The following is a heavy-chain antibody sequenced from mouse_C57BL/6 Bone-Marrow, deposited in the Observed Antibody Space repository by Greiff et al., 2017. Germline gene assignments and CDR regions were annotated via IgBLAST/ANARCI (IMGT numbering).Heavy chain of an antibody. J-gene: IGHJ3*01. CDR3: ASENDGYYVTFLCAY. D-gene: IGHD2-3*01. CDR2: INPSNGGT. Sequence: VQLQQSGTELVKPGASVKLSCKASGYTFTSYWMHWVKQRPGQGLEWIGNINPSNGGTNYNEKFKSKATLTVDKSSSTAYMQLSSLTSEDSAVYYCASENDGYYVTFLCAYWGQGTLVTVSA. CDR1: GYTFTSYW. V-gene: IGHV1-53*01.